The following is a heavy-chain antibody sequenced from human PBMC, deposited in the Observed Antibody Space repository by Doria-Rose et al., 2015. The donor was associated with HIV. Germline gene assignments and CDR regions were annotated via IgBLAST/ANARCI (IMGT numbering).Heavy chain of an antibody. J-gene: IGHJ4*02. V-gene: IGHV3-49*02. Sequence: WVRQAPGKGLEWLGFIRSKAYSGTTEYAASLKDRFTISRDDSNTIAYLHMNSLKTEDTAVYFCTKSYNNFWSGSYYDYWGPGTLVTVSS. D-gene: IGHD3-3*01. CDR3: TKSYNNFWSGSYYDY. CDR2: IRSKAYSGTT.